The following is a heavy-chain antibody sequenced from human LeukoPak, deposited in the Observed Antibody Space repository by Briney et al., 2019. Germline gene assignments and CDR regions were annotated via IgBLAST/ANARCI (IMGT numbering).Heavy chain of an antibody. CDR2: IYYSGST. CDR3: ARGGPTYYFDY. Sequence: TSETLSLTXTVSGGSISSYYWSSIRQPPGKGLEWIGYIYYSGSTNYNPSLKSRVIISVDTSKNQFSLKLSSVTAADTAVYYCARGGPTYYFDYWGQGTLVTVSS. D-gene: IGHD3-16*01. CDR1: GGSISSYY. V-gene: IGHV4-59*01. J-gene: IGHJ4*02.